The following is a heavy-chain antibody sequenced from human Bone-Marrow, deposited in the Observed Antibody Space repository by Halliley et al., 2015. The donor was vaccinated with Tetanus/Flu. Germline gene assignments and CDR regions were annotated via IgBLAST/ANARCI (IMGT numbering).Heavy chain of an antibody. CDR2: IYDVGSGT. CDR3: AKGFGSGAFNELDY. Sequence: SLRLSCAASGFTFSGYAMSWVRQAPGKGLEWVSGIYDVGSGTFYADSVRGRFTVSRDNSKNMVYLQMNSLGAEDTAVYYCAKGFGSGAFNELDYWGQGTLVPVSS. CDR1: GFTFSGYA. J-gene: IGHJ4*02. D-gene: IGHD3-10*01. V-gene: IGHV3-23*01.